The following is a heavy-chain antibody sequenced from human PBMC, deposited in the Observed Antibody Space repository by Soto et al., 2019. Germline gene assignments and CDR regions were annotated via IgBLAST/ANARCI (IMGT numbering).Heavy chain of an antibody. D-gene: IGHD5-18*01. CDR1: GGTFSSYT. CDR2: IIPILGIA. J-gene: IGHJ5*02. Sequence: QVQLVQSGAEVKKPGSSVKVSCKASGGTFSSYTISWVRQAPGQGLEWMGRIIPILGIANYAQKFQGRVTIAADKSTSTAYRELSSLSPEDTAVYYCATGYSYGYGWFVPWGQGTLVTVSS. CDR3: ATGYSYGYGWFVP. V-gene: IGHV1-69*02.